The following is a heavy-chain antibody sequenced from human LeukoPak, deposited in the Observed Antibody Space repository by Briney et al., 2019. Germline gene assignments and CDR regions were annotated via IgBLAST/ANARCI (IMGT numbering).Heavy chain of an antibody. CDR3: ASGDYMDY. J-gene: IGHJ4*02. Sequence: PGGSLRLSCAASGFTFSSYSMNWVRQAPGKGLEWVANIKQDGSEKYHVDSVKGRFTISRDNAKNSLFLQMNSLRAEDTAVYYCASGDYMDYWGQGTLVTVTS. CDR2: IKQDGSEK. V-gene: IGHV3-7*01. D-gene: IGHD3-16*01. CDR1: GFTFSSYS.